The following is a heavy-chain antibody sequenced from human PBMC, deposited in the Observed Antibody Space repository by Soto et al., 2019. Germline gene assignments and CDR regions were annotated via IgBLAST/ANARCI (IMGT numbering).Heavy chain of an antibody. D-gene: IGHD3-10*01. Sequence: QVQLVESGGGVVQPGRSLRLSCAASGFTFSSYAMHWVRQAPGKGLEWVAVISYDGSNKYYADTVKGRFTISINNSKNTLYLQMNSLRAEDTAVYYCARSYGSGNNYYGMDVCGHGTTVTVCS. CDR2: ISYDGSNK. J-gene: IGHJ6*02. CDR1: GFTFSSYA. CDR3: ARSYGSGNNYYGMDV. V-gene: IGHV3-30-3*01.